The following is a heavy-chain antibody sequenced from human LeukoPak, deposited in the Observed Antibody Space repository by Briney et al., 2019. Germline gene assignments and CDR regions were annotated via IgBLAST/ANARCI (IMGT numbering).Heavy chain of an antibody. CDR3: AKVSMKYYYYGMDV. Sequence: GGSLRLSCAASGFTFSSYSMNWVRQAPGKGLEWVSAISGSGGSTYYADSVKGRFTISRDNSKNTLYLQMNSLRAEDTAVYYCAKVSMKYYYYGMDVWGQGTTVTVSS. V-gene: IGHV3-23*01. CDR2: ISGSGGST. J-gene: IGHJ6*02. CDR1: GFTFSSYS.